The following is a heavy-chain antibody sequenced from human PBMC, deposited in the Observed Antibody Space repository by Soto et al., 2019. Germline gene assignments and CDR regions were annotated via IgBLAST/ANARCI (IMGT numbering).Heavy chain of an antibody. Sequence: PGGSLRLSCAASGFTFSDSWTSWVRQAPGKGLECVSVISCRGDSTDYADSVKGRFTISRDNSKNTLDLQMNGLRAEDTAVYYCARGGFYDSVGLWGRVTQVTVSS. CDR3: ARGGFYDSVGL. CDR1: GFTFSDSW. V-gene: IGHV3-23*01. CDR2: ISCRGDST. J-gene: IGHJ4*02. D-gene: IGHD3-22*01.